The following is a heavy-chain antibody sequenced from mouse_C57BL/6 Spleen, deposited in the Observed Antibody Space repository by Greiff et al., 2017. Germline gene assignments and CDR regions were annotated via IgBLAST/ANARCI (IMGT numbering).Heavy chain of an antibody. CDR2: IRSKSSNYAT. CDR3: VRGLRRDWYFDV. D-gene: IGHD2-4*01. Sequence: EVQLVESGGGLVQPKGSLTLSCAASGFTFNTYAMHWVRQAPGKGLEWVARIRSKSSNYATYYADSVKDRFTISRDDSQSMLYLQMNNLKTEDTAMYYCVRGLRRDWYFDVWGTGTTVTVSS. J-gene: IGHJ1*03. CDR1: GFTFNTYA. V-gene: IGHV10-3*01.